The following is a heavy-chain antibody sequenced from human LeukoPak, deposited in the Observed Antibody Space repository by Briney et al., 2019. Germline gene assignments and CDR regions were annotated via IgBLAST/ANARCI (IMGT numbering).Heavy chain of an antibody. V-gene: IGHV4-39*01. CDR3: ARRGNYDFWSGYGALSYYFDY. Sequence: ASETLSLTCTVSGGSISSSSYYWGWIRQPPGKGLEWIGSIYYSGNTYYNPSLKSRVTISVDTSKNQFSLKLSSVTAADTAVYYCARRGNYDFWSGYGALSYYFDYWGQGTLVTVSS. J-gene: IGHJ4*02. CDR1: GGSISSSSYY. CDR2: IYYSGNT. D-gene: IGHD3-3*01.